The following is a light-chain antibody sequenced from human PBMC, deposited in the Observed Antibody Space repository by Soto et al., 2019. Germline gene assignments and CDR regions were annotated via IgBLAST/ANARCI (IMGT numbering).Light chain of an antibody. J-gene: IGKJ4*01. V-gene: IGKV1-5*01. CDR2: DAS. CDR1: QTISNW. Sequence: DIQMTQSPSTLSASVGDRVTITCRASQTISNWLARYQQKPGKAPKVLIFDASTLDGGVPSRFSGRRSGTDFTLTISSLQPSDFATYYCQQYTTYPLTFGGGTKVEI. CDR3: QQYTTYPLT.